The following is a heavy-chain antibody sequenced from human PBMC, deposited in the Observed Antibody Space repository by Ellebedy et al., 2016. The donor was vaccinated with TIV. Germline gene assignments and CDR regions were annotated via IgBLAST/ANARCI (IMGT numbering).Heavy chain of an antibody. D-gene: IGHD2-2*01. CDR1: GFTFGNFG. CDR3: VREKYGSNDY. Sequence: GESLKISCEVSGFTFGNFGMHWVRQAPGKGLEWVALIYYDGSDRYYAASVRGRFTISRDNSKSTLYLQMNSLRVEDTAIYYCVREKYGSNDYWGQGTLVTVPS. J-gene: IGHJ4*02. V-gene: IGHV3-33*01. CDR2: IYYDGSDR.